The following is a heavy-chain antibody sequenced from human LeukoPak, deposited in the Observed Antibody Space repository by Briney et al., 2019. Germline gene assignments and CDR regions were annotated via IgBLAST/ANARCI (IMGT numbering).Heavy chain of an antibody. J-gene: IGHJ4*02. D-gene: IGHD6-13*01. V-gene: IGHV3-30*02. CDR2: IRYDGSNK. CDR3: AKVPNQYSSSWLFDY. Sequence: PGGSLRLSCAASGFTFSSYGMHWVRQAPGKGLEWVAFIRYDGSNKYYADSVKGRFTISRDNSKNTLYLQMNSLRAEDTAVYYCAKVPNQYSSSWLFDYWGQGTLVTVSS. CDR1: GFTFSSYG.